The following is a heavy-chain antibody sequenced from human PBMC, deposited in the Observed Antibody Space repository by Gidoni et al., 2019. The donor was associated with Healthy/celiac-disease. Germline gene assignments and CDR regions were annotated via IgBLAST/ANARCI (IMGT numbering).Heavy chain of an antibody. CDR3: ARGGYYDYVWGSYRYIEFDY. CDR1: GGSFSGYY. D-gene: IGHD3-16*02. J-gene: IGHJ4*02. Sequence: QVQLQQWGAGLLKPSETLSLTCAVYGGSFSGYYWSWIRQPPGKGLEWIGEINHSGSTNYNPSLKSRVTISVDTSKNQFSLKLSSVTAADTAVYYCARGGYYDYVWGSYRYIEFDYWGQGTLVTVSS. V-gene: IGHV4-34*01. CDR2: INHSGST.